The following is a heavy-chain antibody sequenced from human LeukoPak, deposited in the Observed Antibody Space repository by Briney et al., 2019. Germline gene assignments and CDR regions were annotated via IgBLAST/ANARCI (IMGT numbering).Heavy chain of an antibody. D-gene: IGHD4-17*01. CDR1: GFTFSSFS. V-gene: IGHV3-48*04. CDR3: ARVIGSYGDSAY. Sequence: PGGSLRLSCAASGFTFSSFSMNWVRQAPGKGLEWISYITSSSSSTYYADSVKGRITISRDNAKNLLYLQMNSLRAEDTAVYYCARVIGSYGDSAYWGQGTLVTVSS. CDR2: ITSSSSST. J-gene: IGHJ4*02.